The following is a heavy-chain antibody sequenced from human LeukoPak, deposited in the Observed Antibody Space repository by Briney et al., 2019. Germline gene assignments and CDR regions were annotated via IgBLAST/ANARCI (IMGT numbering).Heavy chain of an antibody. CDR3: ARDNYRGVSNFDP. CDR1: GGSISSYF. J-gene: IGHJ5*02. V-gene: IGHV4-59*01. D-gene: IGHD3-10*01. CDR2: ISYNGHT. Sequence: SETLSLTCSVSGGSISSYFWSWIRQPPGKGLEWMGYISYNGHTSYNPSLKRRVTISVDTPKNEFSLKLRSVTPADTAVYFCARDNYRGVSNFDPWGQGILVTVSS.